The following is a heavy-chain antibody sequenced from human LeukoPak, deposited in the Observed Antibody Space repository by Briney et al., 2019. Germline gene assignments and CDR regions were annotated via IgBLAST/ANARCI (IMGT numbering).Heavy chain of an antibody. D-gene: IGHD3-22*01. V-gene: IGHV3-23*01. CDR1: AFTFSNYA. CDR2: ISSGGIT. Sequence: GGSLRLSCAASAFTFSNYAMNWVRQAPGKGLEWVSSISSGGITFYADSVKGRFSISRDNSKSTLYLQMNSVRVEDTALYYCTRHYYDASGRNPIDYWGQGTLVTVSS. J-gene: IGHJ4*02. CDR3: TRHYYDASGRNPIDY.